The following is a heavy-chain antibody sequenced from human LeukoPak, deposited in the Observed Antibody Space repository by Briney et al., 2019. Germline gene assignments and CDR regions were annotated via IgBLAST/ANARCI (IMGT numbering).Heavy chain of an antibody. CDR3: AREYDILTGYHDY. CDR1: GGTFSSYA. CDR2: IIPILGIA. D-gene: IGHD3-9*01. V-gene: IGHV1-69*04. J-gene: IGHJ4*02. Sequence: GASVKVSCKASGGTFSSYAISWVRQAPGQGLEWMGRIIPILGIANYAQKFQGRVTVTADKSTSTAYMELSSLRSEDTAVYYCAREYDILTGYHDYWGQGTLVTVSS.